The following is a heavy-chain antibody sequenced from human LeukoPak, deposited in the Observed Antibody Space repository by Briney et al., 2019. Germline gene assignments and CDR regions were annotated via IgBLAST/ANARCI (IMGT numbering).Heavy chain of an antibody. J-gene: IGHJ4*02. CDR1: GLPFSSYW. CDR2: VSSEGSRT. Sequence: GESVSLSCAASGLPFSSYWMHWVRQPTGRGVVWVACVSSEGSRTRYVDSVAGRLSICRDNAKNTLHLQMNSLRAEDTAVYYGARDQCIGPNCLVALDSWGQGTLVTVSS. V-gene: IGHV3-74*01. D-gene: IGHD1-1*01. CDR3: ARDQCIGPNCLVALDS.